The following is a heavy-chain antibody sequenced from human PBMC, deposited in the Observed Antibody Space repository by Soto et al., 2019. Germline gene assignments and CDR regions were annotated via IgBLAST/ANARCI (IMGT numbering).Heavy chain of an antibody. CDR1: GGTFRSYA. CDR3: ARELDGDYVRHACDI. V-gene: IGHV1-69*01. J-gene: IGHJ3*02. CDR2: IIPIFGTA. Sequence: QVQLVQSGAEVKKPGSSVKVSCKASGGTFRSYAISCVRQAHGQGIEWMGVIIPIFGTANYAQKFQGRVTITADESTSTDYMELSSQRSEDTAVYYCARELDGDYVRHACDIGGQGTMVTVSS. D-gene: IGHD4-17*01.